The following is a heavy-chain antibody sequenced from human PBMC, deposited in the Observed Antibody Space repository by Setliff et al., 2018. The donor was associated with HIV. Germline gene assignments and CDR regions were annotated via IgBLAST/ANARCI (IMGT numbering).Heavy chain of an antibody. Sequence: SVKVSCKASGDTFSNYPISWLRQAPGQGPEWMGGIIPALGTANYAQKFQGRVTFTADESTNTAFMELSSLRSGDTAVYYCARDAGYSGSAWDSWGQGTLVTVSS. CDR2: IIPALGTA. V-gene: IGHV1-69*13. CDR3: ARDAGYSGSAWDS. J-gene: IGHJ4*02. CDR1: GDTFSNYP. D-gene: IGHD1-26*01.